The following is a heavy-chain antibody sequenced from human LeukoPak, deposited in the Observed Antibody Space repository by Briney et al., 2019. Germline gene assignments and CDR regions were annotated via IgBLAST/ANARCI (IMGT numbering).Heavy chain of an antibody. Sequence: PPETLSLTPSVSGGSIYIYYWGWIPHPPGKRLECIGYIYYSGSTNYNPSLKSRVTISVDTSKNQSSLELSSVTAADTAVYYCAREGLAMVRGVLPKEAWGWFDPWGQGTLVTVSS. D-gene: IGHD3-10*01. V-gene: IGHV4-59*12. J-gene: IGHJ5*02. CDR3: AREGLAMVRGVLPKEAWGWFDP. CDR2: IYYSGST. CDR1: GGSIYIYY.